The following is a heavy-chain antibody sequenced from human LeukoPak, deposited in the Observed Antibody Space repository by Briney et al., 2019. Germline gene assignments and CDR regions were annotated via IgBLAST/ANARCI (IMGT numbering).Heavy chain of an antibody. CDR2: ISRSGSTK. J-gene: IGHJ4*02. Sequence: GGSLRLSCAAPGFTFSDYNMRWIRQAPGKGLEWVSSISRSGSTKYYADSVKGRFTISRDDSKNTLYLQMNSLRAEDTAVYYCARSPLGMIVVVCDYWGQGTLVTVSS. CDR1: GFTFSDYN. CDR3: ARSPLGMIVVVCDY. D-gene: IGHD3-22*01. V-gene: IGHV3-11*04.